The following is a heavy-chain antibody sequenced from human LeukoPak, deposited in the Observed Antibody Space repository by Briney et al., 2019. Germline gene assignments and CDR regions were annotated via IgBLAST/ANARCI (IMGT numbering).Heavy chain of an antibody. D-gene: IGHD3-22*01. CDR2: IYSGGST. CDR1: GFTVSSNY. CDR3: ARNPYGNYYDSSGYFDY. J-gene: IGHJ4*02. V-gene: IGHV3-53*01. Sequence: GGSLRLSCAASGFTVSSNYMSWARQAPGKGLEWVSVIYSGGSTYYADSVKGRFTISRDNSKNTLYLQMNSLRAEDTAVYYRARNPYGNYYDSSGYFDYWGQGTLVTVSS.